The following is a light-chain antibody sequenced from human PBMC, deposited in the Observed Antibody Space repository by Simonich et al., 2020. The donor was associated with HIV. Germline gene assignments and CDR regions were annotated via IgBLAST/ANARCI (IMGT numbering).Light chain of an antibody. CDR1: QSISSN. Sequence: EIVMTQSPVTLSVSPEERATRSCRASQSISSNLALYQQTPGQAPSLLMHGAYTRTSGLPARFSGSGSGTEFTLTISSLQSEDFAVYHCQQYTNWPLTFGGGTKVEIK. J-gene: IGKJ4*01. V-gene: IGKV3-15*01. CDR3: QQYTNWPLT. CDR2: GAY.